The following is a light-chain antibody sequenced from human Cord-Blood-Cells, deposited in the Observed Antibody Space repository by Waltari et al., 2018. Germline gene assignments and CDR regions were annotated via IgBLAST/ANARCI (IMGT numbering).Light chain of an antibody. CDR2: WAS. V-gene: IGKV4-1*01. J-gene: IGKJ1*01. Sequence: DIVMTQSPDSLPVFLGERATINCKSSQSVLYSSNNKNYLAWYQQKPGQPPKLLIYWASTRESGVPDRFSGSGSGTDFTLTISSLQDEDVAVYYCQQYYSTRTFGQGTKVEIK. CDR1: QSVLYSSNNKNY. CDR3: QQYYSTRT.